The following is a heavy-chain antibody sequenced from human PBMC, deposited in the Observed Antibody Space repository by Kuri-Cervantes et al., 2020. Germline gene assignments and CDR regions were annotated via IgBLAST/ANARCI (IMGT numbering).Heavy chain of an antibody. V-gene: IGHV3-13*01. CDR1: GFTFSSYD. CDR3: ARDQVRLWFGELLNYYYYYGMDV. D-gene: IGHD3-10*01. Sequence: GGSLRLSCAASGFTFSSYDMHWVRQATGKGLEWVSAIGTAGDTYYPGSVKGRFTISRENAKNSLYLQMNSLRAGDTAVYYCARDQVRLWFGELLNYYYYYGMDVWGQGTTVTVSS. J-gene: IGHJ6*02. CDR2: IGTAGDT.